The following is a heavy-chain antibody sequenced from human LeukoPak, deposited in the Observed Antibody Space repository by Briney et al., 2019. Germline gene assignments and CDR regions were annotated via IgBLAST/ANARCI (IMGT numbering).Heavy chain of an antibody. J-gene: IGHJ4*02. CDR2: VDPEDGET. V-gene: IGHV1-69-2*01. Sequence: GASVKVSCKDSGYTFTDYYMHWVQQTPGKGLEWMGLVDPEDGETIYAEKFQGRVTITADTSTDTAYMELSSLRSEDTAVYYCATLYAGYSSSWYYFDYWGQGTLVTVSS. CDR1: GYTFTDYY. D-gene: IGHD6-13*01. CDR3: ATLYAGYSSSWYYFDY.